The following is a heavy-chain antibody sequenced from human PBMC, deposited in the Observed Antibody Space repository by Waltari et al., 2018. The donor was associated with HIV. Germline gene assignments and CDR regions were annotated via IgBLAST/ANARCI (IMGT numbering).Heavy chain of an antibody. D-gene: IGHD6-13*01. J-gene: IGHJ5*01. Sequence: VQLVESGGQVIRPGGSLRLSCAASGFPFDDYGMTWVRQVQGKWQXXXXGSNFNGYGTGCSDSVVGLFTNSRDNARKALHLQMHSLRVDDTAIYYCVRGFREGHESSWFLMWFESWGPGTLVIVST. CDR3: VRGFREGHESSWFLMWFES. CDR2: SNFNGYGT. CDR1: GFPFDDYG. V-gene: IGHV3-20*04.